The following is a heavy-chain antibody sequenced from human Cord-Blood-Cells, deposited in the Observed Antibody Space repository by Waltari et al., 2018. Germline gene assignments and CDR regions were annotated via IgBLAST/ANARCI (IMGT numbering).Heavy chain of an antibody. CDR3: ARRAVIAFDI. V-gene: IGHV4-39*01. D-gene: IGHD3-22*01. CDR1: GVSISSSSYY. Sequence: QLQLQESGPGLVKPSETLSLTCTVSGVSISSSSYYWGWIRQPPGKGLEWIGSIYYSGSTYYNPSLKSRVTISVDTSKNQFSLKLSSVTAADTAVYYCARRAVIAFDIWGQGTMVTVSS. J-gene: IGHJ3*02. CDR2: IYYSGST.